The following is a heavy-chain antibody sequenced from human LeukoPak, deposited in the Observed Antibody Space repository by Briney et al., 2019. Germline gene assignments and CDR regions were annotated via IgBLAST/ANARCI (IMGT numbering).Heavy chain of an antibody. CDR1: GFTFSNYA. CDR2: ISSSGSTI. V-gene: IGHV3-11*01. Sequence: GGSLRLSCTASGFTFSNYAMSWIRQASGKGLEWVSYISSSGSTIYYADSVKGRFTISRDNAKNSLYLQMNSLRAEDTAVYYCARPGYSYASFQHWGQGTLVTVSS. J-gene: IGHJ1*01. CDR3: ARPGYSYASFQH. D-gene: IGHD5-18*01.